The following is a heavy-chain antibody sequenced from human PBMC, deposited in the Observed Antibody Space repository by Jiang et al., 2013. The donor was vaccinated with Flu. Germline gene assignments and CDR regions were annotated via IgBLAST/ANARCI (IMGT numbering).Heavy chain of an antibody. V-gene: IGHV3-66*02. Sequence: VQLVESGGGLVQPGGSLRLSCAASGFTVSSNYMSWVRQAPGKGLEWVSVIYSGGSTYYADSVKGRFSISRDNSKNTLYLQMNSLRAEDTAVYYCAREGYCSGGSCYRDAFDIWGQGTMVTGLF. CDR3: AREGYCSGGSCYRDAFDI. J-gene: IGHJ3*02. CDR2: IYSGGST. CDR1: GFTVSSNY. D-gene: IGHD2-15*01.